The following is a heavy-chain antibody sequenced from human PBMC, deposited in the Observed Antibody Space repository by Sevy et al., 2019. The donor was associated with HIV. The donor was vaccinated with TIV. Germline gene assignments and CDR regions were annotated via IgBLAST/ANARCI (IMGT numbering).Heavy chain of an antibody. J-gene: IGHJ6*02. V-gene: IGHV3-23*01. Sequence: GGSLRLSCAASGFPFSNYAMSWVRQAPGKGLEWVSTLIGGGSRTYYADSVTGRFIISRDNSRNTLYLQMNSLRAEDTAVYYCANGNNYFYYGMDVWGQGTTVTVSS. CDR1: GFPFSNYA. CDR2: LIGGGSRT. CDR3: ANGNNYFYYGMDV.